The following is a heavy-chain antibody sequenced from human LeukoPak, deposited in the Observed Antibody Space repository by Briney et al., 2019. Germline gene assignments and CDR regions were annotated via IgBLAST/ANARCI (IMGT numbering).Heavy chain of an antibody. Sequence: PGGSLRLSCAASGFTFSTYAMSWVRQAPGKGLEWVSAISGSGGSTYYADSVKGRFTISRDNSKNTLYLQMNSLRAEDTAVYYCAKSRLLNYYDSSGYTPDAFDIWGQGTMVTVSS. CDR1: GFTFSTYA. CDR2: ISGSGGST. V-gene: IGHV3-23*01. CDR3: AKSRLLNYYDSSGYTPDAFDI. D-gene: IGHD3-22*01. J-gene: IGHJ3*02.